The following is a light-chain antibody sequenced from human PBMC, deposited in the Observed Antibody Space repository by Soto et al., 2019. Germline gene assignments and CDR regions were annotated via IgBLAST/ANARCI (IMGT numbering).Light chain of an antibody. CDR3: QQYSRNPIT. CDR1: QSVSSW. J-gene: IGKJ4*01. V-gene: IGKV1-5*03. Sequence: DIQMTQSPSTLSASVGDRVTITCRASQSVSSWLALYQQKPGKVPNLLIYKASSLENGVPSRLSGSGSGTGFTLALSSVQPHDFVNYDFQQYSRNPITLGGVTKVEI. CDR2: KAS.